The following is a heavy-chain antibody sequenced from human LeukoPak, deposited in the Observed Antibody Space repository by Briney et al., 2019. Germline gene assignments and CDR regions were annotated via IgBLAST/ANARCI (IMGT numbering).Heavy chain of an antibody. CDR3: ARALELDY. D-gene: IGHD1-26*01. J-gene: IGHJ4*02. Sequence: SETLSLTCTVSGGSISSGDYYWSWIRQPPGKGLEWIGYIYYSGSTYYNPSLKSRVTIPVDTSKDQFSLKLGSVTAADTGVYYCARALELDYWGQGTLVTVSS. CDR1: GGSISSGDYY. V-gene: IGHV4-30-4*01. CDR2: IYYSGST.